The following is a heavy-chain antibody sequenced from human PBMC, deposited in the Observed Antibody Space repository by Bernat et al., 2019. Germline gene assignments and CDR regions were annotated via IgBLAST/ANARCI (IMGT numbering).Heavy chain of an antibody. CDR1: GFTFSSYG. CDR2: ISYDGSNK. D-gene: IGHD3-10*01. CDR3: AKDFTMVRGGAGYGMDV. Sequence: QVQLVESGGGVVQPGRSLRLSCAASGFTFSSYGMHWVRQAPGKGLEWVAVISYDGSNKYYADSVKGRFTISRDNSKNTLYLQMNSLRAEDTAVYYCAKDFTMVRGGAGYGMDVWGQGTTVTVSS. J-gene: IGHJ6*02. V-gene: IGHV3-30*18.